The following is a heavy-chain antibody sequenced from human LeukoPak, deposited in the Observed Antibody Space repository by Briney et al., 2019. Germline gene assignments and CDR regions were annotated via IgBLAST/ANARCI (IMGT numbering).Heavy chain of an antibody. V-gene: IGHV3-23*01. CDR1: GFTFSSYA. CDR3: AKTPLIWGFAYWYFDL. CDR2: IRGSGGST. J-gene: IGHJ2*01. Sequence: GGSLSLSCAASGFTFSSYAMSWVRQAPGKGLEWVSAIRGSGGSTYYADSAKGRFTISRDNSKNTLYLQMNSLRAEDPAVYYCAKTPLIWGFAYWYFDLWGRGTLVTVSS. D-gene: IGHD3-16*01.